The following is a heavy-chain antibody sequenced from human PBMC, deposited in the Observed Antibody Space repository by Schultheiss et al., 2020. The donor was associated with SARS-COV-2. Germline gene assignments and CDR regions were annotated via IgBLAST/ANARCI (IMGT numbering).Heavy chain of an antibody. CDR3: ARRDGYNYYFDY. CDR2: INHSGGT. Sequence: SQTLSLTCAVYGGSFSDYFWSWIRQPPGKGLEWIGEINHSGGTNYNPSLKSRVTISVDTSKNQFSLKLSSVTAADTAVYYCARRDGYNYYFDYWGQGTLVTVSS. J-gene: IGHJ4*02. V-gene: IGHV4-34*01. CDR1: GGSFSDYF. D-gene: IGHD5-24*01.